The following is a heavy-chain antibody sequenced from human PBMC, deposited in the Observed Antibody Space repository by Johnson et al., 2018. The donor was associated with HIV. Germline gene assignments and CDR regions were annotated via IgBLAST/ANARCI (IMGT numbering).Heavy chain of an antibody. CDR1: GFTFSSYW. Sequence: VQLVESGGGVVQPGGSLRLSCAASGFTFSSYWMSWVRQAPGKGLEWVDNIKQDGSEKYYVDSVKGRFTISRDDAKNSLYLQMNSLRAEDTAVYYCASSESFGAFDIWGRGTMVTVSS. J-gene: IGHJ3*02. CDR2: IKQDGSEK. V-gene: IGHV3-7*05. D-gene: IGHD1-26*01. CDR3: ASSESFGAFDI.